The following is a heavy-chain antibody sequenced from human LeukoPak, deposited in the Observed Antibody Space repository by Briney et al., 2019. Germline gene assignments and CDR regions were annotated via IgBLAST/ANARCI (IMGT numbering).Heavy chain of an antibody. CDR3: GKDMARIYYYGSGEIDY. J-gene: IGHJ4*02. CDR2: ISYDGSNK. D-gene: IGHD3-10*01. CDR1: GFPFSRHG. V-gene: IGHV3-30*18. Sequence: GGSLRLSCAASGFPFSRHGMHWVRQVPGKGLEWLAVISYDGSNKAYADSVKGRFTISRDNSNNTLHLQMNSLRAEDTAVYYCGKDMARIYYYGSGEIDYWGQGTLVAVSS.